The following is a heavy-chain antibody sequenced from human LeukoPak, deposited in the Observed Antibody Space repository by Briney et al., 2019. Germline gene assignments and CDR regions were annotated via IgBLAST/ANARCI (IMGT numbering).Heavy chain of an antibody. CDR1: GFTFSDYY. J-gene: IGHJ4*02. Sequence: GGSLRLSCAVSGFTFSDYYMSWIRQAPGKGLEWVSYISSGGSTISHADSVKGRFTISRDNAKNSLYLQMNSLRAEDTALYYCAKDRYGSPSFLDYWGQGTLVTVSS. CDR2: ISSGGSTI. V-gene: IGHV3-11*01. D-gene: IGHD3-10*01. CDR3: AKDRYGSPSFLDY.